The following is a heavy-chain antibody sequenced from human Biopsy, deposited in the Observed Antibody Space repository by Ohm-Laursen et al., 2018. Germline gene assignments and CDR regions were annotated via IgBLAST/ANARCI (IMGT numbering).Heavy chain of an antibody. CDR3: ARHPTGFWFDP. J-gene: IGHJ5*02. CDR1: GGSISSSTTYY. V-gene: IGHV4-39*01. Sequence: PSETLSLTCTVSGGSISSSTTYYWAWLRQPPGKGLEWIGTIYNTETTFYNPSLKSRVSISFDTSTNLCSLTVSSVTAADTALYFCARHPTGFWFDPWGHGTLVTVSS. CDR2: IYNTETT.